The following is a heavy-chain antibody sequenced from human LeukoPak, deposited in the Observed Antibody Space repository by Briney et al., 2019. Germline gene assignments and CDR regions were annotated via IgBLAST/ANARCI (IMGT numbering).Heavy chain of an antibody. V-gene: IGHV4-61*01. Sequence: PSETLSLTCSVSGGSVSSGISYWSWIRQPPGEGLEWIAYISDSGGSDYNPSLRGRVTISLDTSKNQFSLKLSSVTAADTAVYYCARATEFTMIAEKAPYYFDYWGQGTLVTVSS. D-gene: IGHD3-22*01. CDR1: GGSVSSGISY. CDR2: ISDSGGS. CDR3: ARATEFTMIAEKAPYYFDY. J-gene: IGHJ4*02.